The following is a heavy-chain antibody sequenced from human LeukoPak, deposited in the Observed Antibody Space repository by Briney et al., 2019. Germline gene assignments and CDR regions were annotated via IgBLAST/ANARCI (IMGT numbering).Heavy chain of an antibody. CDR1: GVTFSTYA. V-gene: IGHV3-21*06. CDR2: ISSSGGNT. J-gene: IGHJ4*02. CDR3: AREGPYLGAAVAGTAALDS. Sequence: GGSLRLSCAASGVTFSTYAMSWVRQAPGKGLEWVSLISSSGGNTYYADSVKGRFIISRDNAKNSLYLQMNSLRAEDTAVYFCAREGPYLGAAVAGTAALDSWGQGTLVTVSS. D-gene: IGHD6-19*01.